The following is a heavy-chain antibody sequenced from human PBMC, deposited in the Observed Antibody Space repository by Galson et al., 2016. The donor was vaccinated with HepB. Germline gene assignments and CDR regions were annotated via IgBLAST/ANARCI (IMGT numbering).Heavy chain of an antibody. J-gene: IGHJ4*02. Sequence: LSLTCTVSGGSISSYYWSWIRQSPGKGLECIGYIEYSGSANYNPSLKSRVTISVDTSKNQFSLKLSSVTAADTAVYYWAIHFPSYNGGLFDYWGQGTLVTVSS. CDR3: AIHFPSYNGGLFDY. V-gene: IGHV4-59*08. CDR1: GGSISSYY. D-gene: IGHD4-23*01. CDR2: IEYSGSA.